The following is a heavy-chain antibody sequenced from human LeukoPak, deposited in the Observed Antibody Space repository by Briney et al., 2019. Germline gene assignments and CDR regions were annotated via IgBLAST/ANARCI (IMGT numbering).Heavy chain of an antibody. CDR2: IYPGDSDT. Sequence: GESLKISCKASGYSFINYWIGWVRQMPGKGLECMGIIYPGDSDTRYSPSFQGQVTISADKSISTAYLQWTSLRASDTAMYYCARGMTGFYTLFDYWGPGTLVTVSS. J-gene: IGHJ4*02. V-gene: IGHV5-51*01. CDR3: ARGMTGFYTLFDY. D-gene: IGHD3/OR15-3a*01. CDR1: GYSFINYW.